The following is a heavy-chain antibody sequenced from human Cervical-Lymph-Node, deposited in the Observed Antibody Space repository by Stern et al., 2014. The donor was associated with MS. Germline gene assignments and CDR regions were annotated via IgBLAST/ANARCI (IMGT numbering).Heavy chain of an antibody. J-gene: IGHJ6*02. CDR1: GFTFSSYS. CDR3: ARDPQRGIVLMVYAPYYYYGMDV. V-gene: IGHV3-21*01. CDR2: ISSSSSYI. D-gene: IGHD2-8*01. Sequence: EVQLVESGGGLVKPGGSLRLSCAASGFTFSSYSMNWVRQAPGKGLEWVSSISSSSSYIYYADSVKGRFTISRDNAKNSLYLQMNSLRAEDTAVYYCARDPQRGIVLMVYAPYYYYGMDVWGQGTTVTVSS.